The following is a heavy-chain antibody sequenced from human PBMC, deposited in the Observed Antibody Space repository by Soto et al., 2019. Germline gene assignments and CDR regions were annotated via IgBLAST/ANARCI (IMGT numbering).Heavy chain of an antibody. CDR3: ARSRATAKYTAFFDY. Sequence: SETLSLTCTVPSSSISSGGYYWSWIRQHPGKGLEWIGYIYYSGCTYYNPSLKSRVTISVDTSKNQFSLKLSSVTAADTAVYYCARSRATAKYTAFFDYWGQGTLVTVSS. V-gene: IGHV4-31*03. CDR2: IYYSGCT. D-gene: IGHD2-2*02. CDR1: SSSISSGGYY. J-gene: IGHJ4*02.